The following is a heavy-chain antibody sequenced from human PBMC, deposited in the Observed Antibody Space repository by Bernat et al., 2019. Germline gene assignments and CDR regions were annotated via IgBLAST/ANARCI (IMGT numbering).Heavy chain of an antibody. CDR3: AGGKGVVTAI. D-gene: IGHD2-21*02. V-gene: IGHV4-34*01. CDR1: GGSFSGYY. Sequence: QVQLQQWGAGLLKPSETLSLTCAVYGGSFSGYYWTWIRQPPGKGLEWIGEINHSGSTNYNPSLKSRVTISVDTSKNQFSLELGSVAAADAAVYYCAGGKGVVTAIWGQGTLVTVSS. J-gene: IGHJ4*02. CDR2: INHSGST.